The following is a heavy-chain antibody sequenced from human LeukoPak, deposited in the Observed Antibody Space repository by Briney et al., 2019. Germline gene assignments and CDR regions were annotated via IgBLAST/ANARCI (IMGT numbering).Heavy chain of an antibody. D-gene: IGHD6-13*01. CDR3: GRTIAQYSNSWLYYFYGLDV. CDR1: GFTFGGCA. J-gene: IGHJ6*02. CDR2: ISGGSEDS. V-gene: IGHV3-23*01. Sequence: PGGSLRLSCTASGFTFGGCAMTWVRQAPGKGLEWVSSISGGSEDSYYADSVKGRFTISRDNSRSTLYLQTNSLRADDTAVYYCGRTIAQYSNSWLYYFYGLDVWGQGTTVTVSS.